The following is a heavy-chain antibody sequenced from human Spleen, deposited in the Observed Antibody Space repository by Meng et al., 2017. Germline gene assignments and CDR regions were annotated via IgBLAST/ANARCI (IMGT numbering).Heavy chain of an antibody. Sequence: SVKVSCKPSGYNFPDYYIHWVRRAPGQGLEWMGGIIPIFGTANYAQKFQGRVTITTDESTSTAYMELSSLRSEDTAVYYCASGSYYRGYYYYGMDVWGQGTTVTVSS. D-gene: IGHD1-26*01. CDR3: ASGSYYRGYYYYGMDV. J-gene: IGHJ6*02. CDR1: GYNFPDYY. CDR2: IIPIFGTA. V-gene: IGHV1-69*05.